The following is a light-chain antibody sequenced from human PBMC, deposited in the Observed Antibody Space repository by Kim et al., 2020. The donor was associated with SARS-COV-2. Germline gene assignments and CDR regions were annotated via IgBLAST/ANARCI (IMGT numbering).Light chain of an antibody. CDR2: QDS. CDR3: QAWDSSTAGV. CDR1: KLGDKY. V-gene: IGLV3-1*01. Sequence: SYELTQPPSVSVSPGQTASITCSGDKLGDKYACWYQQKPGQSPVLVIYQDSKRPSVIPERFSGSNSGNTATLTISGTQAMDEADYYCQAWDSSTAGVFGGGTQLTVL. J-gene: IGLJ3*02.